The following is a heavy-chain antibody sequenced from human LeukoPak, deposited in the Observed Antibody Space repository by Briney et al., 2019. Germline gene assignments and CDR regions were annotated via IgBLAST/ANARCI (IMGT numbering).Heavy chain of an antibody. CDR1: GFTFSSYG. D-gene: IGHD6-13*01. Sequence: RGSLRLSCAASGFTFSSYGMHWVRQAPGKGLEWVAFIRYDGSNKYYADSVKGRFTISRDNSKNTLYLQMNSLRAEDTAVYYCAKAAPGIAAPPEADYWGQGTLVTVSS. J-gene: IGHJ4*02. V-gene: IGHV3-30*02. CDR3: AKAAPGIAAPPEADY. CDR2: IRYDGSNK.